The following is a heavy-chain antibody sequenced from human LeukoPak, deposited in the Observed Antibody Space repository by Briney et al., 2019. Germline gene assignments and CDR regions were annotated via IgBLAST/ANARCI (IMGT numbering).Heavy chain of an antibody. CDR2: IYTSGST. D-gene: IGHD3-16*01. V-gene: IGHV4-61*02. CDR3: ADDHLG. Sequence: TSETLSLTCTVSGGSISSGSYYWSWIRQPAGKGLEWIGRIYTSGSTNYNPSLKSRVTISVDTSKNQFSLKLSSVTAADTAVYYCADDHLGWGQGTLVTVSS. J-gene: IGHJ4*02. CDR1: GGSISSGSYY.